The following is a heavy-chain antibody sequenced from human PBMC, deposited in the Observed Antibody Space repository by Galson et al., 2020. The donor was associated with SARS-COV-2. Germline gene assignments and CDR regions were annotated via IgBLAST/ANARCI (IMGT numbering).Heavy chain of an antibody. V-gene: IGHV3-23*01. J-gene: IGHJ4*02. CDR1: GFTFDNFA. CDR2: ISGASAGT. Sequence: GGSLRLSCSASGFTFDNFAMSWVRKAPGKGLQWVSSISGASAGTYYADSVKGRFTISRDNSRNALYLQMNSLRAEDTAVYYCAKDGGGWYTTGWYYFDYWGQGALVTVSS. CDR3: AKDGGGWYTTGWYYFDY. D-gene: IGHD6-19*01.